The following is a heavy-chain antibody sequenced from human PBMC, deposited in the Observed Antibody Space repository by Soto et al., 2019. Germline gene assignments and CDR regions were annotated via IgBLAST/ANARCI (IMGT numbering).Heavy chain of an antibody. Sequence: EVQLLESGGGLVQPGGSLRLSCAASGFPLSTNGMTWVRQAPGKGLEWVSAITGTGGNTYYVDSVKGRFTSSRDNSKNMLYLQVNSLRVEDTAVYYCARIRGYWYGLDVWGQGTTATVSS. V-gene: IGHV3-23*01. CDR2: ITGTGGNT. J-gene: IGHJ6*02. CDR1: GFPLSTNG. CDR3: ARIRGYWYGLDV.